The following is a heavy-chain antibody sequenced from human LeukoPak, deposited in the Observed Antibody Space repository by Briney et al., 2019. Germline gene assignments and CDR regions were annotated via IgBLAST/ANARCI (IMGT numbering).Heavy chain of an antibody. J-gene: IGHJ6*02. V-gene: IGHV1-69*13. D-gene: IGHD6-13*01. CDR3: AKWGVRRIAAAGTQDYYYGMDV. CDR1: GGTFSSYA. CDR2: IIPIFGTA. Sequence: SVKVSCKASGGTFSSYAISWVRQAPGQGLEWMGGIIPIFGTANYAQKFQGRVTITADESTSTAYMELSSLRSEGTAVYYCAKWGVRRIAAAGTQDYYYGMDVWGQGTTVTVSS.